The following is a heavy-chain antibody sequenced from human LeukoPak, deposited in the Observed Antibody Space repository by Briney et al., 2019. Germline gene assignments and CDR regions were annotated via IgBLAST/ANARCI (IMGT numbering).Heavy chain of an antibody. V-gene: IGHV3-7*01. J-gene: IGHJ4*02. D-gene: IGHD6-19*01. CDR1: GFTFPIHW. CDR2: IKNDGSEA. Sequence: GGSLRLSCAASGFTFPIHWMTWVRQAPGKGLERVGIIKNDGSEAYYGDSVKGRFTISRDNAKNSLYLQMSSLRADDTAVYFCARDGDSGWSLSHWGQGTLVTVSS. CDR3: ARDGDSGWSLSH.